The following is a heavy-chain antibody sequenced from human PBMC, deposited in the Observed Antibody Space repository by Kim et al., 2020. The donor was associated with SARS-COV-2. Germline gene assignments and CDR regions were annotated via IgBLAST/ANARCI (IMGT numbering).Heavy chain of an antibody. V-gene: IGHV4-30-2*04. J-gene: IGHJ4*02. Sequence: GATYYNPSLHSRVTMSVDTSKNKFSLNLTAVTAADTAVYYCARGLNPPDSWGQGTLVTVSS. CDR2: GAT. D-gene: IGHD2-21*01. CDR3: ARGLNPPDS.